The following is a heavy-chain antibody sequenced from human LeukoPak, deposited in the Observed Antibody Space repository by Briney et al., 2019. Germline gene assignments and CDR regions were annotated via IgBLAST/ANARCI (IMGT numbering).Heavy chain of an antibody. D-gene: IGHD3-22*01. V-gene: IGHV4-61*02. Sequence: PSETLSLTCSVYGDSISSGNYYWTWIRQPAGKGLEWIGRIYSTGSTNYNPSLKSRVTISVDTPKNQFSLRLSSVTAADTAVYYCARVTTGGYYNCWGQGTLVTVS. J-gene: IGHJ4*02. CDR2: IYSTGST. CDR1: GDSISSGNYY. CDR3: ARVTTGGYYNC.